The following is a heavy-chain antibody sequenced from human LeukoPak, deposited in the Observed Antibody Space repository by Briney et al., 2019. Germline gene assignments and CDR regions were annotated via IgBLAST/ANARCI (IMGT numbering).Heavy chain of an antibody. CDR3: ARGPLRGVRQKNWFDP. CDR2: IRSKANSYAT. Sequence: GGSLRLSCAASGFTFSGSAMHWVRQASGKGLEWVGRIRSKANSYATAYAASVKGRFTISRDDSKNTAYLQMNSLKTEDTAVYYCARGPLRGVRQKNWFDPWGQGTLVTVSS. V-gene: IGHV3-73*01. CDR1: GFTFSGSA. J-gene: IGHJ5*02. D-gene: IGHD3-10*01.